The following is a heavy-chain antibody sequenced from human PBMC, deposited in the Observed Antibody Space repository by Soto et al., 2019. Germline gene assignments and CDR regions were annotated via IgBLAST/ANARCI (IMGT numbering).Heavy chain of an antibody. D-gene: IGHD1-20*01. Sequence: SETLSLTCSVSGGSISSDYWTWIRRPPGKGLEWIGYIYDRGNTNYNPSLQSRVTISVDTSKNQFSLHLSSVTDADTAVYYCAGSRITATRSDYWGQGTLVSVSS. V-gene: IGHV4-59*08. CDR3: AGSRITATRSDY. J-gene: IGHJ4*02. CDR1: GGSISSDY. CDR2: IYDRGNT.